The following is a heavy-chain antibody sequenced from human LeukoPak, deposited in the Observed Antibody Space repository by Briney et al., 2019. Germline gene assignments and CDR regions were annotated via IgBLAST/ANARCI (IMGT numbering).Heavy chain of an antibody. J-gene: IGHJ6*03. Sequence: ASVKVSCKATGGTFSSYAISWVRQAPGQGLEWMGGIIPMFGTVNYAQNFQGRITITADESTSTAYMEVSSLRSEDTAVYYCARQYCSSTNCHLAHYYMDVWGKGTTVTISS. CDR2: IIPMFGTV. V-gene: IGHV1-69*13. CDR1: GGTFSSYA. CDR3: ARQYCSSTNCHLAHYYMDV. D-gene: IGHD2-2*01.